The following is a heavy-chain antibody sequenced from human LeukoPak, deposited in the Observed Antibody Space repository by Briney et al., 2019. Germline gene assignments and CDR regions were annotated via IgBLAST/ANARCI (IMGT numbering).Heavy chain of an antibody. Sequence: SETLSLTCTVSGDSISSSSYYWGWIRQPPGKGLEWIGSIYYSGSIYYNPSLKSRVTISVDTSKNQFSLQLSSVTAADTAVYYCARESIAARRVAFDYWGQGTLVTVSS. J-gene: IGHJ4*02. CDR3: ARESIAARRVAFDY. D-gene: IGHD6-6*01. CDR1: GDSISSSSYY. CDR2: IYYSGSI. V-gene: IGHV4-39*07.